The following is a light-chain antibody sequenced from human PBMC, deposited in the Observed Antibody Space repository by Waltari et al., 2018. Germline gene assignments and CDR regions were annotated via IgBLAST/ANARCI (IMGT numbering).Light chain of an antibody. V-gene: IGLV2-14*03. CDR1: SSDIGGYVY. J-gene: IGLJ2*01. CDR3: SLYTTGVI. CDR2: DVS. Sequence: QSALTQPASVSGSPGQSIIISCTGISSDIGGYVYVSWYQQHPGKAPKVIMFDVSNRPSGVSNRFSGSKSGNTASLTISGLQAEDEADYYCSLYTTGVIFGGGTRLTVL.